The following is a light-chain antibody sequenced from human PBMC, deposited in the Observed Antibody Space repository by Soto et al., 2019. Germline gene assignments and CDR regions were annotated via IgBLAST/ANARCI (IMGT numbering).Light chain of an antibody. Sequence: EIMLTQSPATLSVSPGERVTLSCRASQSVSTNLAWYQQRPGQSPRLLIYGASTTATDLPGRFSGSGSGTEVTLTISSLQSEDFGVYCCQQYYNWPPYTFGQGTKLEIK. CDR2: GAS. CDR3: QQYYNWPPYT. J-gene: IGKJ2*01. CDR1: QSVSTN. V-gene: IGKV3-15*01.